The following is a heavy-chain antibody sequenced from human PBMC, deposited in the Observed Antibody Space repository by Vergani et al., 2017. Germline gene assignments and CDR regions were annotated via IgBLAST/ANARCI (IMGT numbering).Heavy chain of an antibody. Sequence: QVQLQESGPGLVKPSQTLSLTCTVSGGSISSGGYSWSWIRQHPGKGLEWIGYIYYSGSTYYNPSLKSRVNISVDTSKNQFSLKLSSVTAADTAVYYCARAGEAAAVNWFDPWGQGTLVTVSS. CDR3: ARAGEAAAVNWFDP. D-gene: IGHD6-13*01. CDR1: GGSISSGGYS. J-gene: IGHJ5*02. V-gene: IGHV4-31*03. CDR2: IYYSGST.